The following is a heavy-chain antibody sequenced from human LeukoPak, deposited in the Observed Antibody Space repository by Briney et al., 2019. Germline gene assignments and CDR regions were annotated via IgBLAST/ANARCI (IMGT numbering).Heavy chain of an antibody. D-gene: IGHD3-3*01. J-gene: IGHJ4*02. CDR3: ARLDRNYDFWSGYYRDFDY. CDR2: IYYSGST. Sequence: SETLSLTCTVSGGSISSSSYYWGWIRQPAGKGLEWIGSIYYSGSTYYNPSLKSRVTISVDTSKNQFSLKLSSVTAADTAVYYCARLDRNYDFWSGYYRDFDYWGQGTLVTVSS. V-gene: IGHV4-39*01. CDR1: GGSISSSSYY.